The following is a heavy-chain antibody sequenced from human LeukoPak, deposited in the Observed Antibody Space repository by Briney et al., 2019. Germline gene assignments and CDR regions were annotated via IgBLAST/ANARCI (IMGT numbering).Heavy chain of an antibody. V-gene: IGHV3-30*04. J-gene: IGHJ4*02. CDR2: IPRTNDQ. Sequence: GRSLILSCAASGFTFSPYTMHWLRLTPDRGLEWVAFIPRTNDQFYADTVNGRFTISRDNSRATVSLQMTSLRTEDTGVYYCARDHEWSRLGYDYWGRGTLVTASS. D-gene: IGHD3-3*01. CDR1: GFTFSPYT. CDR3: ARDHEWSRLGYDY.